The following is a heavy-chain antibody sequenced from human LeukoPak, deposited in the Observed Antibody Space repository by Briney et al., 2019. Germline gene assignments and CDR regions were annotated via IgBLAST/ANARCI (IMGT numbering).Heavy chain of an antibody. J-gene: IGHJ4*02. V-gene: IGHV3-21*01. CDR2: ISSNNGYI. Sequence: GGSLRLSCAGSGFTFGGYGMHWFRQAPGKGLEGVASISSNNGYIYYADSVKGRFTISRDNGENSLHLQMNSLRAEDAAVYYCARDLGTRKSIAFADWGQGTLVTVSS. CDR3: ARDLGTRKSIAFAD. D-gene: IGHD6-6*01. CDR1: GFTFGGYG.